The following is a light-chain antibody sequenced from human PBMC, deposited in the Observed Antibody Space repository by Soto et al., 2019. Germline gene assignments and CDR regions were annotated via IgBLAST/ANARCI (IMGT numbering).Light chain of an antibody. CDR1: SSDVGGYNY. V-gene: IGLV2-14*01. Sequence: QSALTQPASVSGSPGQSITISCTGTSSDVGGYNYVSWYQQHPGKAPKLMIYDVSNRPSGVSNRFSGSKSGNTASLTISGRQAEDEDDDYCSSYTSSITYLVFGGGTKLTVL. CDR2: DVS. CDR3: SSYTSSITYLV. J-gene: IGLJ2*01.